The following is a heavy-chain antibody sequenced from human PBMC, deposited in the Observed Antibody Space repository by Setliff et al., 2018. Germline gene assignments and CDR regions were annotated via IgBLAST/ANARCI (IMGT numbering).Heavy chain of an antibody. V-gene: IGHV4-59*08. Sequence: KPSETLSLTCTVSGGSTGSDYWSWIRQPPGKGLEWIGYINYSGSTSYSPSLKSRVTISIDTSKNQFSLKLTSVTAADTAVYYCARKVAGRGWFDPWGQGSLVTVSS. CDR2: INYSGST. CDR1: GGSTGSDY. J-gene: IGHJ5*02. D-gene: IGHD1-26*01. CDR3: ARKVAGRGWFDP.